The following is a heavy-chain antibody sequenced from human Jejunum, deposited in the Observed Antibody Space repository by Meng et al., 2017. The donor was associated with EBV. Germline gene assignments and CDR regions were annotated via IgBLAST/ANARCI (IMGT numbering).Heavy chain of an antibody. CDR3: ARYGSGYFPALWY. CDR1: GDSISSSNW. V-gene: IGHV4-4*02. D-gene: IGHD3-3*01. J-gene: IGHJ4*02. CDR2: IYHSGST. Sequence: QVQLQETGPGLVKPSGTLSPTCAVSGDSISSSNWWSWVRQPPGKGLEWIGEIYHSGSTNYNPSLKSRVTISVDKSKNQFSLKLSSVTAADTAVYYCARYGSGYFPALWYWGQGTLVTVSS.